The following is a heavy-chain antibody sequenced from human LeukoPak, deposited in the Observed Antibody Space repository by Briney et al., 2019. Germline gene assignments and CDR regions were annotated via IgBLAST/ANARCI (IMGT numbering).Heavy chain of an antibody. CDR1: CYSISSGYY. CDR3: ARHGKDIVVAYFDY. V-gene: IGHV4-38-2*01. D-gene: IGHD2-2*01. J-gene: IGHJ4*02. CDR2: IYHSGST. Sequence: SETLSLTCAVSCYSISSGYYWGWIRQPPGRGLEWIGSIYHSGSTYYNPSLKSRLPISVDTSKNQSSLKLSSVTAADTAVYYCARHGKDIVVAYFDYWGQGTLVTVSS.